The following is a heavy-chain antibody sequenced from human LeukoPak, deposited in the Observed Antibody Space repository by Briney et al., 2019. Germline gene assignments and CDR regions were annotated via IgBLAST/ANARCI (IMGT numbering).Heavy chain of an antibody. V-gene: IGHV3-7*01. Sequence: GGSLRLSCAASGFTFSSYWMSWVRQAPGKGLEWVANIKQDGSEKYYVDSVKGRFTISRDNAKNSLYLQMNSLRADDTAVYYCARDKTTSWYSSSWYYWGQGTLVTVSS. CDR2: IKQDGSEK. CDR1: GFTFSSYW. CDR3: ARDKTTSWYSSSWYY. J-gene: IGHJ4*02. D-gene: IGHD6-13*01.